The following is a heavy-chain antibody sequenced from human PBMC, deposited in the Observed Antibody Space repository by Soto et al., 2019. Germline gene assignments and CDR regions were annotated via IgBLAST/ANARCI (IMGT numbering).Heavy chain of an antibody. CDR1: GGSISSGGYY. Sequence: QVQLQESGPGLVKPSQTLSLTCTVSGGSISSGGYYWSWIRQHPGKGLEWIGYIYYSGSTYYNPSLKSRVTIAVDTSKNQFSLKLSSVTAADTAVYYCARDLKNGNSDWYFDLWGRGTLVTVSS. V-gene: IGHV4-31*03. CDR3: ARDLKNGNSDWYFDL. CDR2: IYYSGST. J-gene: IGHJ2*01. D-gene: IGHD3-10*01.